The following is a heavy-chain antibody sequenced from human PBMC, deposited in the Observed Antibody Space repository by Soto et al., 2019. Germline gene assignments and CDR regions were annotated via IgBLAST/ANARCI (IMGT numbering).Heavy chain of an antibody. V-gene: IGHV4-34*01. Sequence: QVPLQQWGAGLLKPSETLSLTCAVYGGSFSGYYWSWIRQPPGKGLEWIGEINHSGSTNYNPSLKSRVTISVDTSKNQFSLKLSSVTAADTAVYYCARGALGWTRGRPWWFDPWGQGTLVTVSS. CDR3: ARGALGWTRGRPWWFDP. CDR2: INHSGST. D-gene: IGHD6-19*01. CDR1: GGSFSGYY. J-gene: IGHJ5*02.